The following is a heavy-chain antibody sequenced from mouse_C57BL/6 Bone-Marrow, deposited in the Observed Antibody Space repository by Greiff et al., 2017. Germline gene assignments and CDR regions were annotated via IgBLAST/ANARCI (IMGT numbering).Heavy chain of an antibody. D-gene: IGHD2-3*01. Sequence: DVMLVESGGGLVKPGGSLKLSCAASGFTFSDYGMHWVRQAPEKGLEWVAYISSGSSTIYYADTVKGRFTISRDNAKNTLFLQMTSLRSEDTAMYYCAPIYDGYYDYFDYWGQGTTLTVSS. CDR1: GFTFSDYG. CDR3: APIYDGYYDYFDY. CDR2: ISSGSSTI. V-gene: IGHV5-17*01. J-gene: IGHJ2*01.